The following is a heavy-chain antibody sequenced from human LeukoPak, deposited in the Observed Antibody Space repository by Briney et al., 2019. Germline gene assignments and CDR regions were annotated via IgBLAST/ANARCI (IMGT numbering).Heavy chain of an antibody. V-gene: IGHV4-39*07. CDR2: LHYSGST. J-gene: IGHJ4*02. CDR3: AKDLGVSARAFDC. D-gene: IGHD6-6*01. CDR1: GGSLSSSSYF. Sequence: SETLSLTCTVSGGSLSSSSYFWGWIRQPPGKGLEWIGGLHYSGSTYYNPSLKSRVTISVDTSKNQVSLKLGSVTAADTAVYYCAKDLGVSARAFDCCGQGTPVTVSS.